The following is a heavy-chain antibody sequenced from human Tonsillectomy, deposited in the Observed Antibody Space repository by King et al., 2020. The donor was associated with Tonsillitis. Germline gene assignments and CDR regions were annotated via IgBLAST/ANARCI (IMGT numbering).Heavy chain of an antibody. CDR2: VSYDGRNK. J-gene: IGHJ3*02. Sequence: VQLVESGGGVVQPGRSLRLSCAASGFTFSSYGMHWVRQAPGKGLEWVAVVSYDGRNKYYADSVKGRFTISRDNSKNTLYVQMNSLRADDTAVYYCAKLSTSGYGLDDAFDIWGQGTMVTVSS. V-gene: IGHV3-30*18. D-gene: IGHD5-12*01. CDR1: GFTFSSYG. CDR3: AKLSTSGYGLDDAFDI.